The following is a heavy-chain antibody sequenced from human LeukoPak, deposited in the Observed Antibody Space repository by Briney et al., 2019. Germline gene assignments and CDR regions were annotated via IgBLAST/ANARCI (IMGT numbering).Heavy chain of an antibody. CDR2: IYYSGRT. CDR3: ARAKAAAGIDYFDY. CDR1: GASISDYY. D-gene: IGHD6-13*01. J-gene: IGHJ4*02. Sequence: SQTLSLTCTVSGASISDYYWNWIRQPPGKGLEWIGYIYYSGRTNYNPCLKSLVTISVDTSKNQFSLKLSSVTAADTAVYYCARAKAAAGIDYFDYWGQGTLVTVSS. V-gene: IGHV4-59*13.